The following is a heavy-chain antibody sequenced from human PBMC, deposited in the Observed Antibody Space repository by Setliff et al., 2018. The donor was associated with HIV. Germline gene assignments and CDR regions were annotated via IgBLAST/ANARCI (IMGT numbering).Heavy chain of an antibody. Sequence: ASGRSPARASGYTFTDNYIHWVRQAPGQGLEWMAWINSATGGTNYAQNFQGWVTVTRDTSINTVYMELSSLKSDDTAVYYCARDYLHVFDIWGQGTMVTVSS. V-gene: IGHV1-2*04. J-gene: IGHJ3*02. CDR3: ARDYLHVFDI. CDR2: INSATGGT. CDR1: GYTFTDNY.